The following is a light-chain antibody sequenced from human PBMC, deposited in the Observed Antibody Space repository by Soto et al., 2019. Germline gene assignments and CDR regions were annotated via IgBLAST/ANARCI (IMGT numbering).Light chain of an antibody. CDR2: DVV. J-gene: IGLJ1*01. CDR1: SSDVGGFNS. Sequence: SALTQPASVSRSPGQSITISCTGTSSDVGGFNSVSWYQLRPGTAPKLILYDVVDRPSGVSYRFSGSKSGNTASLTISGLQAADEADYFCSSYTSTMTNVFGSGTKVTVL. CDR3: SSYTSTMTNV. V-gene: IGLV2-14*03.